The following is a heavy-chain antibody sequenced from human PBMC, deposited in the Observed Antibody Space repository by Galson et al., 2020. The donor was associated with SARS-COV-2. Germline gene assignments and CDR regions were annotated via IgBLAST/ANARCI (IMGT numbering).Heavy chain of an antibody. V-gene: IGHV3-21*01. CDR1: GFPFSSYS. CDR2: ISAGSSYI. J-gene: IGHJ6*02. D-gene: IGHD2-15*01. Sequence: GGSLRLSCAASGFPFSSYSMNWVRQAPGKGLEWVSSISAGSSYIYYADSVKGRLTISRDNAKNSLYPQMNSLRAEDTAVYYCARVGGMATTPANYYYYGLDVWGQGTTVTVSS. CDR3: ARVGGMATTPANYYYYGLDV.